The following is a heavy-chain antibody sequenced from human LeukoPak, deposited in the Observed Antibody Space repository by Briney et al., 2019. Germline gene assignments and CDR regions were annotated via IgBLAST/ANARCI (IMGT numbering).Heavy chain of an antibody. CDR1: GFTFSNYW. CDR3: TRDTGCPGGTCYSFYDY. CDR2: IKQDGTEK. V-gene: IGHV3-7*01. Sequence: GGSLRLSCAASGFTFSNYWMTWVRPAPERGVGWVANIKQDGTEKYYVDSVKGRFTISRDNAENSLYLQMNSLRAEDTAVYYCTRDTGCPGGTCYSFYDYWGQGTLVTVSS. J-gene: IGHJ4*02. D-gene: IGHD2-15*01.